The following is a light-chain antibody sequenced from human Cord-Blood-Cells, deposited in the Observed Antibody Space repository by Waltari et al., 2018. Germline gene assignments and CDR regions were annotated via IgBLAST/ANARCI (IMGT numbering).Light chain of an antibody. Sequence: DIQMTQSPSSLSASVGDRVTITCRASQSISSYLNWYQQKPGKAPKLLIYAASSLQSGFPSRFSGSGSGTDFTLTISSLQPEDFATDYCQQSYSTPPTFGGGTKVEIK. CDR1: QSISSY. CDR3: QQSYSTPPT. V-gene: IGKV1-39*01. CDR2: AAS. J-gene: IGKJ4*01.